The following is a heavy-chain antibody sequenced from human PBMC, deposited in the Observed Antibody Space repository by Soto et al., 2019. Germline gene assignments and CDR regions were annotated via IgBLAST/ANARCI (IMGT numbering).Heavy chain of an antibody. CDR2: ISTYNGNT. CDR1: GYTFDRYG. CDR3: AREGYCSSGSCALYSHEYFGMDV. J-gene: IGHJ6*02. D-gene: IGHD2-15*01. V-gene: IGHV1-18*01. Sequence: ASVKVSCKASGYTFDRYGISWVRQAPGQGLEWMGWISTYNGNTNYAQKLKGRVTMTTDTFTSTAYMELRSLTSDDTAVYYCAREGYCSSGSCALYSHEYFGMDVWGQGTKVTVSS.